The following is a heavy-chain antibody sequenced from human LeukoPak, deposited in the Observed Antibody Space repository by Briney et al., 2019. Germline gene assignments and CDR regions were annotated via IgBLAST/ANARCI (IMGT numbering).Heavy chain of an antibody. CDR3: ARITRYRNFDY. V-gene: IGHV4-59*11. D-gene: IGHD1-1*01. J-gene: IGHJ4*02. CDR2: IYYSGST. Sequence: SETLSLTCTVSGCSISSHYWSWIRQPPGKGLEWIGYIYYSGSTNYNPSLQSRATISVDTSRNQFSLKLSSVTAADTAVYYCARITRYRNFDYWGQGTLVTVSS. CDR1: GCSISSHY.